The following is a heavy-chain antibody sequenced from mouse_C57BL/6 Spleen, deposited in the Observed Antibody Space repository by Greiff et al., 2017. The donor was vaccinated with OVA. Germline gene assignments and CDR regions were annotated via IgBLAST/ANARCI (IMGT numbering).Heavy chain of an antibody. CDR1: GYSFTDYN. Sequence: VHVKQSGPELVKPGASVKISCKASGYSFTDYNMNWVKQSNGKSLEWIGVINPNYGTTSYNQKFKGKATLTVDQSSSTAYMQLNSLTSEDSAVYYCARYPITTVVEAMDYWGQGTSVTVSS. CDR3: ARYPITTVVEAMDY. J-gene: IGHJ4*01. D-gene: IGHD1-1*01. V-gene: IGHV1-39*01. CDR2: INPNYGTT.